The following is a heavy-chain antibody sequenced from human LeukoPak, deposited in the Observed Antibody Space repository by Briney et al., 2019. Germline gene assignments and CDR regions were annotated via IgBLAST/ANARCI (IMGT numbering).Heavy chain of an antibody. V-gene: IGHV3-20*04. CDR3: ARAGYSYGYEAGYYYYYMDV. CDR1: GFTFDDYG. CDR2: INRNGGST. Sequence: GGSLRLSCAASGFTFDDYGMSWVRQAPGKGLEWVSGINRNGGSTGYADSVKGRFTISRDNAKNSLYLQMNSLRAEDTALYYCARAGYSYGYEAGYYYYYMDVWGKGTTVTVSS. D-gene: IGHD5-18*01. J-gene: IGHJ6*03.